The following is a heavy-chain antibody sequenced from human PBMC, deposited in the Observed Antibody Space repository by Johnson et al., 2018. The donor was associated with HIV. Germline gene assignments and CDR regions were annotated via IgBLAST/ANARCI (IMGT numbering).Heavy chain of an antibody. V-gene: IGHV3-66*03. CDR2: INSDGSST. CDR3: AKDWDRWLQPPGDAFDI. J-gene: IGHJ3*02. D-gene: IGHD5-24*01. CDR1: GFTVSSNY. Sequence: VQLVESGGGLIQPGGSLRLSCAASGFTVSSNYMSWVRQAPGKGLEWVSRINSDGSSTSYADSVKGRFTISRDNSKNTLYLQMSSLRVEDTAVYYCAKDWDRWLQPPGDAFDIRGQGTMVTVSS.